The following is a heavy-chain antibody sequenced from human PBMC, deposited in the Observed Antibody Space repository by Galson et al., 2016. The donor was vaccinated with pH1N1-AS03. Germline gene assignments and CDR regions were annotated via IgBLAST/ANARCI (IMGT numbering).Heavy chain of an antibody. CDR2: ISPYNGRT. D-gene: IGHD2-15*01. CDR3: ASAFCSGGSCYDYFYYAVDV. J-gene: IGHJ6*02. Sequence: SVKVSCKASGYTFTSYGIGWVRQAPGQGLEWMGWISPYNGRTEYAQKLQGRVTMTTDTSTSTAYMEPRSLLSDDTVMYYCASAFCSGGSCYDYFYYAVDVWGQGTTVTVSS. CDR1: GYTFTSYG. V-gene: IGHV1-18*01.